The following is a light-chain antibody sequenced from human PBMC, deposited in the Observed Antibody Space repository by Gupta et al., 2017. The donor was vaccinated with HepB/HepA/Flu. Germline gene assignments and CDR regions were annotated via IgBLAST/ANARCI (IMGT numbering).Light chain of an antibody. J-gene: IGLJ2*01. V-gene: IGLV2-18*02. CDR2: EVS. CDR1: SSDVGGYNR. CDR3: SSYTSSSTYAL. Sequence: QSALTPPPSVSGSPGHSVTISCTGTSSDVGGYNRVPWYQQPPGTAPRLMIYEVSNRPSGVPDRFSGSKSGNTASLTISGLQAEDEADYYCSSYTSSSTYALFGGGTKLTVL.